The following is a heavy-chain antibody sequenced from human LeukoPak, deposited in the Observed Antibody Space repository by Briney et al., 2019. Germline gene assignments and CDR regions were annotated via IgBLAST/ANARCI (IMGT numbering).Heavy chain of an antibody. CDR3: ARVPGITRYFDS. J-gene: IGHJ4*02. V-gene: IGHV3-7*01. Sequence: PGGFLRLSCAASGFTFTCCWMSWVRQTPGKGLEWVASIKQDGREKFYADSVKGRFTISRDNAQNSLYLQVNSLRAEDTAVYYCARVPGITRYFDSWGQGILVTVSS. CDR1: GFTFTCCW. CDR2: IKQDGREK. D-gene: IGHD1-20*01.